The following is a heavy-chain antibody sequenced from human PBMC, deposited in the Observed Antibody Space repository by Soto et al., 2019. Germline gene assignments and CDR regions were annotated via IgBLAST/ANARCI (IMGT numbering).Heavy chain of an antibody. CDR3: ARVVAAAGTVDAFDI. J-gene: IGHJ3*02. Sequence: GASVKVSCKASGYTFTSYYMHWVRQAPGQGLEWMGIINPSGGSTSYAQKFQGRVTMTRDTSTSTVYMEPSSLRSEDTAVYYCARVVAAAGTVDAFDIWGQGTMVTVSS. D-gene: IGHD6-13*01. V-gene: IGHV1-46*03. CDR1: GYTFTSYY. CDR2: INPSGGST.